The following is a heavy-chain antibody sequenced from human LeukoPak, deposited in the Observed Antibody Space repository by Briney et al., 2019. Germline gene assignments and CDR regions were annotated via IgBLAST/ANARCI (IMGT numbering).Heavy chain of an antibody. CDR3: ARSAASYYYYYMDV. D-gene: IGHD2-2*01. CDR2: IIPIFGTA. J-gene: IGHJ6*03. CDR1: GGTFSSYA. Sequence: ASVKVSCKASGGTFSSYAISWVRQAPGQGLEWMGGIIPIFGTANYAQKFQGRVTITADESTSTAYMELRSLRSDDTAVHYCARSAASYYYYYMDVWGKGTTVTVSS. V-gene: IGHV1-69*13.